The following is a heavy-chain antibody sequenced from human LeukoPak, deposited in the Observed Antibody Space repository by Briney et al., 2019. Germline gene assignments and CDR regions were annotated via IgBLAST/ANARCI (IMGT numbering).Heavy chain of an antibody. Sequence: PGGSLRLSCAASGFVFDDYAMHWVRQAPGKGLEWVLGISWNSGSIGYADSVKGRFTISRDNAKNSLYLQMNSLRTEDTALYYCVKDAEGLTTVITPDAFDIWGQGTMVTVSS. CDR1: GFVFDDYA. V-gene: IGHV3-9*01. J-gene: IGHJ3*02. CDR3: VKDAEGLTTVITPDAFDI. D-gene: IGHD4-23*01. CDR2: ISWNSGSI.